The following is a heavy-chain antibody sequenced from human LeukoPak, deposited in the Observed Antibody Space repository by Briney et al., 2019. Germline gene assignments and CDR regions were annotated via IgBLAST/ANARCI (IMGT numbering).Heavy chain of an antibody. V-gene: IGHV4-34*01. CDR1: GGSFSDYY. Sequence: PSETLSLTCAVYGGSFSDYYWSWIRQPPGKRLEWIGEIKRSGSTNYNPSLKSRVTIAVDTSKNQLSLKLRSGTAADTAVYYCARCGSNSFFIEYWGQGTLVTVSS. D-gene: IGHD6-13*01. J-gene: IGHJ4*02. CDR3: ARCGSNSFFIEY. CDR2: IKRSGST.